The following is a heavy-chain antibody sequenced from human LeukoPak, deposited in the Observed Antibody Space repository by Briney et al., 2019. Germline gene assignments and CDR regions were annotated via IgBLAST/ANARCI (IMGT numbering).Heavy chain of an antibody. J-gene: IGHJ1*01. CDR2: INPNRGGT. Sequence: ASVKVSCKASGYSFTGYYMHWVRPAPGQGLAWMGWINPNRGGTNYAQKFQGRVTMTRDTSISTAYMELSSLRSDDTAVYYCTRGQDAEYFQVWGQGALVTVSS. CDR3: TRGQDAEYFQV. V-gene: IGHV1-2*02. CDR1: GYSFTGYY.